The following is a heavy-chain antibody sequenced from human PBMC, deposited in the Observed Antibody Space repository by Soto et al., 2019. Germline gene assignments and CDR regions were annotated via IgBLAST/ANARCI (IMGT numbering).Heavy chain of an antibody. D-gene: IGHD2-15*01. J-gene: IGHJ4*02. Sequence: EVQLLESGGGLIQPGGSLRLSCAASGFTFSSYAMTWVRQVPGKGLEWVSAISGSGGSTQYADSVKGRFTISRDNSKNTMYLQMNSLRAENTAVYYCATPIGKEHCRRGSCYSGGDYWGQGTLVTVSS. V-gene: IGHV3-23*01. CDR2: ISGSGGST. CDR1: GFTFSSYA. CDR3: ATPIGKEHCRRGSCYSGGDY.